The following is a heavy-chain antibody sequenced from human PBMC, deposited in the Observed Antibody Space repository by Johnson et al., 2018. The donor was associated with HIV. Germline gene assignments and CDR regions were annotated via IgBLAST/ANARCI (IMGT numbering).Heavy chain of an antibody. Sequence: QEQLEESGGGVVQPGRSLRLSCAASGFTFSSYALHWVRQAPGKGLEWVAVISYDGSNKYYADSVKGRLTISRDNSKNTLYLQMNSLRAEDTAVYYCAKVGGTTILRDAFDIWGQGTRVTVSS. CDR3: AKVGGTTILRDAFDI. V-gene: IGHV3-30-3*01. CDR2: ISYDGSNK. CDR1: GFTFSSYA. D-gene: IGHD1-1*01. J-gene: IGHJ3*02.